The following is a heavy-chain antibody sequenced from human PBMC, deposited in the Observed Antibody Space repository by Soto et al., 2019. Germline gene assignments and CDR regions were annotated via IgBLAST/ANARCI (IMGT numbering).Heavy chain of an antibody. CDR3: LRGKDKDDSSFWHH. CDR2: IIPIFGTA. Sequence: SVKVSCTASGGTFSSYAISWVRQAPGQGLEWMGGIIPIFGTANYAQKFQGRVTITADKSTSTAYMELSSLRSEDTAVYYCLRGKDKDDSSFWHHWGQGTPVTVSS. J-gene: IGHJ5*02. CDR1: GGTFSSYA. D-gene: IGHD6-6*01. V-gene: IGHV1-69*06.